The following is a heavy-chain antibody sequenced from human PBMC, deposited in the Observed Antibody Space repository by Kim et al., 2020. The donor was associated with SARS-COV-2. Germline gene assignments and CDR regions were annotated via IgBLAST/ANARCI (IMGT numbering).Heavy chain of an antibody. V-gene: IGHV1-18*01. J-gene: IGHJ6*02. CDR1: GYTFTSYG. CDR3: ARDADSYGYYYFGVGV. D-gene: IGHD5-18*01. Sequence: ASVKVSCKASGYTFTSYGISWVRQAPGQGLEWMGRISANNGNTNYAQKLQGRVTMTTDTSTSTAYMELRSLRSDDTAVYYCARDADSYGYYYFGVGVWGQGTTVTVSS. CDR2: ISANNGNT.